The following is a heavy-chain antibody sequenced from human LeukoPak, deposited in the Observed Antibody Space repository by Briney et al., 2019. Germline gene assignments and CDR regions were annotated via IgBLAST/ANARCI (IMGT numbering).Heavy chain of an antibody. CDR2: IRYDGSNK. CDR1: GFTFSSYG. V-gene: IGHV3-30*02. D-gene: IGHD4-23*01. J-gene: IGHJ4*02. Sequence: GGSLRLPCAASGFTFSSYGMHWVHQAPGKELEWVAFIRYDGSNKYYADSVKGRFTISRDNSKNTLYLQMNSLRAEDTAVYYCAKGSPYGGNSDFDYWGQGTLVTVSS. CDR3: AKGSPYGGNSDFDY.